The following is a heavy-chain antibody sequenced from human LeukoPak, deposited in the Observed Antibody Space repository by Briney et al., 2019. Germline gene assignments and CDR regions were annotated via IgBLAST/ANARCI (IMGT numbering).Heavy chain of an antibody. Sequence: SETLSLACTVAGGSISSYSWRWIRQPPGEGLEWDGYIYYSVRTNYNPSLKSRVTISVDTTKNQLSLKLSSVTAADTAVYYCARGSHRSYSSPKDAFDIWGQGTMVTVSS. V-gene: IGHV4-59*01. CDR1: GGSISSYS. J-gene: IGHJ3*02. CDR3: ARGSHRSYSSPKDAFDI. D-gene: IGHD6-19*01. CDR2: IYYSVRT.